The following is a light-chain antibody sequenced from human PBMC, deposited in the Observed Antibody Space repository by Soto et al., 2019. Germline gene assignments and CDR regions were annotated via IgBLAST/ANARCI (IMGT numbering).Light chain of an antibody. CDR3: SSYAASNNFYFV. CDR2: EVT. CDR1: SSDVGGYNY. Sequence: QSVLTQPPSASGSPGQSVTISCTGTSSDVGGYNYVSWYQQYPGRAPKLMIYEVTKRPSGVSDRFSGAKSGNTAHLTVSGLQAEDEADYYCSSYAASNNFYFVFGGGTKLTVL. J-gene: IGLJ3*02. V-gene: IGLV2-8*01.